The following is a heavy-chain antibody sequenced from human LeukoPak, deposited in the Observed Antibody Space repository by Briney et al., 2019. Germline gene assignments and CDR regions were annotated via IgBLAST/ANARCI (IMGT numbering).Heavy chain of an antibody. D-gene: IGHD1-7*01. CDR2: ISGYNGST. J-gene: IGHJ4*02. CDR1: GYTFTSSG. V-gene: IGHV1-18*01. CDR3: VRDRNYVPDY. Sequence: ASVKVSCKPSGYTFTSSGISWVRQAPGQGLEWMGWISGYNGSTKYAQKLQGRVTMTTDTSTSTVYMELRSLRSDDTAVYYCVRDRNYVPDYWGQGTLVTVSS.